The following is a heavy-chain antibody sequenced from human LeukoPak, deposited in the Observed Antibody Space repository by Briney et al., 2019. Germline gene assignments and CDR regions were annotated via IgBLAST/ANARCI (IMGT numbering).Heavy chain of an antibody. CDR3: ARDPPLIILTVEVNY. CDR1: GYTFTGYY. J-gene: IGHJ4*02. D-gene: IGHD2-21*01. V-gene: IGHV1-2*02. Sequence: GASVKVSCKASGYTFTGYYMHWVRQAPGQGLEWMGWINPNSGGTNYAQKFQGRVTMTRDTSISTAYMELSRLRSDDTAVYYCARDPPLIILTVEVNYWGQGTLVTVSA. CDR2: INPNSGGT.